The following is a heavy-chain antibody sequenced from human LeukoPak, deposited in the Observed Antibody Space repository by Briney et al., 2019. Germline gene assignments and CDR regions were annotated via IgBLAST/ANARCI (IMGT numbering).Heavy chain of an antibody. Sequence: GEPLKISCKGSGYSFTTCWIGWVRQMPGKGLEWMGIIYPGDSDTRYSPSFQGQVTISADKSISTAYLQWSSLKASDTAMYYCARKQYSNNPFDPWGQGTLVTVSS. V-gene: IGHV5-51*01. CDR2: IYPGDSDT. CDR1: GYSFTTCW. J-gene: IGHJ5*02. CDR3: ARKQYSNNPFDP. D-gene: IGHD4-11*01.